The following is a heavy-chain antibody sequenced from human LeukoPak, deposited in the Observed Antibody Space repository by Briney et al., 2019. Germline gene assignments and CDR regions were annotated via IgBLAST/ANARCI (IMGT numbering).Heavy chain of an antibody. CDR3: ARSMPGLLWFGELLPPRAFDI. Sequence: SETLSLTCAVYGGSFSGYYWSWIRQPPWKGLEWIGEINHSGSTNYNPSLKSRVTISVDTSKNQFSLKLSSVTAADTAVYYCARSMPGLLWFGELLPPRAFDIWGQGTMVTVSS. CDR1: GGSFSGYY. V-gene: IGHV4-34*01. J-gene: IGHJ3*02. D-gene: IGHD3-10*01. CDR2: INHSGST.